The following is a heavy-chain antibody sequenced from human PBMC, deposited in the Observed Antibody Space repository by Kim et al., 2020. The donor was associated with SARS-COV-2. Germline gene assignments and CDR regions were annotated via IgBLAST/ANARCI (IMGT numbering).Heavy chain of an antibody. V-gene: IGHV3-30-3*01. Sequence: GGSLRLSCPVSGFTVTNYIMYWVRQAPGKGLEWVAAVLNDGNNKYYIDSVKGRFTISRANSNNTLFLQMNSLRPEDTAVYYCARGDAYYAMDVWGQGTTVTVSS. J-gene: IGHJ6*02. CDR2: VLNDGNNK. CDR3: ARGDAYYAMDV. CDR1: GFTVTNYI.